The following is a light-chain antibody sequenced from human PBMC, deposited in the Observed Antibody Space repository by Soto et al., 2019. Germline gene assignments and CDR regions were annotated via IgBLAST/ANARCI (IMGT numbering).Light chain of an antibody. Sequence: QSALTQPASVSGSPGQSITISCTGTSSDVGSYNLVSWYQQHPGKAPKLMIYEGSKRPSGVSNRFSGSKSGNTASLTISGLQAEDEADYYCCSYAGSSTHLVFGGGTKLTV. CDR2: EGS. CDR1: SSDVGSYNL. V-gene: IGLV2-23*01. CDR3: CSYAGSSTHLV. J-gene: IGLJ2*01.